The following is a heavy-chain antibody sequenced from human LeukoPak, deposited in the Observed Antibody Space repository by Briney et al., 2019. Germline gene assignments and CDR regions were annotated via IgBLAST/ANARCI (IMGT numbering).Heavy chain of an antibody. Sequence: PSETLSLTCTVSAGSISSSYYYWGWIRQPPGKGLEWIGSIYYSGSTYYNPSLKSRVTISVDTSKNQFSLKLSSVTAADTAVYYCARGPGQLLLWGQGTLVTVSS. V-gene: IGHV4-39*07. D-gene: IGHD2-2*01. CDR3: ARGPGQLLL. CDR1: AGSISSSYYY. CDR2: IYYSGST. J-gene: IGHJ4*02.